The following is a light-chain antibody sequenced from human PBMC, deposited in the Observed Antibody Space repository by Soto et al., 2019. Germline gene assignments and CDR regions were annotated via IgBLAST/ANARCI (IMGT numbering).Light chain of an antibody. J-gene: IGKJ2*01. CDR2: GAS. CDR1: QSVSSN. Sequence: EIVMTQSPATLSVSPGERATLSCRASQSVSSNLAWYQQKPGQAPRLLIYGASTGATGIPARFSGSGSGTEFTLTISSLRSEDFAVYYCQQYNNWPPFTFGQGTKLEIK. CDR3: QQYNNWPPFT. V-gene: IGKV3-15*01.